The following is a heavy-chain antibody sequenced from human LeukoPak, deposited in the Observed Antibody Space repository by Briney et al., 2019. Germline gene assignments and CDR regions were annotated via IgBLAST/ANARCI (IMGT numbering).Heavy chain of an antibody. CDR2: INPNSGGT. J-gene: IGHJ6*02. V-gene: IGHV1-2*02. D-gene: IGHD7-27*01. Sequence: ASVKVSCKASGYTFTGYYMHWVRQAPGQGLEWMGWINPNSGGTNYAQKFQGRVTMTRDTSISTAYMKLSRLRSDDTAVYYCARGSAWAPYGMDVWGQGTTVTVSS. CDR3: ARGSAWAPYGMDV. CDR1: GYTFTGYY.